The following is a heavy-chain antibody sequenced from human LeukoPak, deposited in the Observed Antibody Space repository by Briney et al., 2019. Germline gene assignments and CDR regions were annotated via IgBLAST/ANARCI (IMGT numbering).Heavy chain of an antibody. Sequence: GGSLRLSCAASGFTFSDFHMSWIRQAPGKGLEWVSYISSSGATIYYADSVKGRLTISRDNAKNSLYLQMNSLRAEDTAMYYCARDSAAFSKYVGDYWGQGTLVTVSS. CDR1: GFTFSDFH. J-gene: IGHJ4*02. CDR2: ISSSGATI. V-gene: IGHV3-11*04. D-gene: IGHD4-11*01. CDR3: ARDSAAFSKYVGDY.